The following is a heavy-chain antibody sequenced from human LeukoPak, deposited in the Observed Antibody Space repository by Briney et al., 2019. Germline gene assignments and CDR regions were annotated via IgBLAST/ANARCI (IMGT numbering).Heavy chain of an antibody. J-gene: IGHJ3*02. Sequence: SETLSLTCAVYGGSFSGYYWSWIRQPPGKGLEWIGEINHSGSTNYNPSLKSRVTISVDTSKNQFSLKLSSVTAADTAVYYCASGYGDYDAFDIWGQGTMVTVSS. D-gene: IGHD4-17*01. CDR1: GGSFSGYY. CDR2: INHSGST. V-gene: IGHV4-34*01. CDR3: ASGYGDYDAFDI.